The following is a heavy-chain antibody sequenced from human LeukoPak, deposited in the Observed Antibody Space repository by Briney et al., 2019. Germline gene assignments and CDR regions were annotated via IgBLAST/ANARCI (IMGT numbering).Heavy chain of an antibody. D-gene: IGHD3-3*01. J-gene: IGHJ4*02. CDR3: ARGLGYYDFWSGYIAHFDY. CDR1: GGSISSSSYY. V-gene: IGHV4-39*01. CDR2: IYYSGST. Sequence: SETLSLTCTVSGGSISSSSYYWGWIRQPPGKGLEWIGSIYYSGSTYYNPSLKSRVTISVDTSKNQFSLKLSSVTAADTAVYYCARGLGYYDFWSGYIAHFDYWGQGTLVTVSS.